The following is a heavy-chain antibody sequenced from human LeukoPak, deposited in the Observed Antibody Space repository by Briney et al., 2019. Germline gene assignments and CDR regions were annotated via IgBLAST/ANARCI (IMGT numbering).Heavy chain of an antibody. CDR2: IYTSGST. J-gene: IGHJ5*02. CDR1: GGSISSYY. CDR3: ARERYCSSTSCPRGGIWFDP. D-gene: IGHD2-2*01. Sequence: KPSETLSLTCTVSGGSISSYYWSWIRQPPGKGPEWIGCIYTSGSTNYNPSLKSRVTISVDTSKNQFSLKLSSVTAADTAVYYCARERYCSSTSCPRGGIWFDPWGQGTLVTVSS. V-gene: IGHV4-4*09.